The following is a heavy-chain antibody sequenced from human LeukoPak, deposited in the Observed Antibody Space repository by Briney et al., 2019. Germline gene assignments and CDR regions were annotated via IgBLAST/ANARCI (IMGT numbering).Heavy chain of an antibody. CDR2: ISWNSGII. CDR3: ATIAAPSG. J-gene: IGHJ4*02. V-gene: IGHV3-9*01. CDR1: GFIFDDYA. Sequence: GGSLRLSCAASGFIFDDYAMHWVRQAPGKGLEWVSGISWNSGIIAYADAVKGRFTISRDNAKSSLYLQMNGLRAEDTALYYCATIAAPSGWGQGTLVTVSS. D-gene: IGHD6-13*01.